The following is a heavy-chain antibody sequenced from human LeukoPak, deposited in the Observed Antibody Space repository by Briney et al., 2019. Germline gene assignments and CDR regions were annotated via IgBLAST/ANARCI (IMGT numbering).Heavy chain of an antibody. CDR1: GFTFSSYS. CDR2: ISSSSSYI. J-gene: IGHJ4*02. CDR3: AREGIYSGYDPYYFDY. Sequence: GGSLRLSCAASGFTFSSYSMNWVRQAPGKGLEWVSSISSSSSYIYYADSVKGRFTISRDNAKNSLYLQMNSLRAEDTAVYYCAREGIYSGYDPYYFDYWGRGTLVTVSS. D-gene: IGHD5-12*01. V-gene: IGHV3-21*01.